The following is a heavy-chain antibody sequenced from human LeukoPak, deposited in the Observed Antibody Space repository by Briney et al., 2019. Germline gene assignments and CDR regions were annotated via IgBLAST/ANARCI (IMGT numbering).Heavy chain of an antibody. D-gene: IGHD2-15*01. CDR1: GFTFNNYA. Sequence: GGSLRLSCAAAGFTFNNYAMYWVRQAPGKGLEWVSGIFGSGGSAHYADSVKGRFTISRDNSKNTVYLQLDSLRVEDTAVYYCGHTTVGYSSGRYPGWPVDYWGQGTLVTVSS. V-gene: IGHV3-23*01. J-gene: IGHJ4*02. CDR2: IFGSGGSA. CDR3: GHTTVGYSSGRYPGWPVDY.